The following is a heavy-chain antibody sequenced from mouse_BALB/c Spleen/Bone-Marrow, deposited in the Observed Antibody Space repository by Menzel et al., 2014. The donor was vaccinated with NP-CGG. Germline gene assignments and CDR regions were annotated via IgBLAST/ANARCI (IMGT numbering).Heavy chain of an antibody. CDR3: ARWEYYAMDY. Sequence: VHVKQSGAELVKPGASVKLSCTASGSNIKDTYMHWVKQRPEQGLEWIGRIDPANGNTKYDPKFQGKATITADTSSNTAYLQLSSLTSEDTAVYYRARWEYYAMDYWGQGTSVTVSS. J-gene: IGHJ4*01. CDR2: IDPANGNT. D-gene: IGHD4-1*01. V-gene: IGHV14-3*02. CDR1: GSNIKDTY.